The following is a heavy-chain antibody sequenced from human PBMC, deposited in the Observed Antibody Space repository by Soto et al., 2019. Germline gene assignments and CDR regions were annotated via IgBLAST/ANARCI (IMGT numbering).Heavy chain of an antibody. CDR1: GVTFSNYA. CDR3: AKESIVEWLYFFDY. V-gene: IGHV3-23*01. J-gene: IGHJ4*02. CDR2: ISASGGST. D-gene: IGHD3-3*01. Sequence: GGSLRLSCAASGVTFSNYAMSWVRQAPGKGLEWVSGISASGGSTSYADSVKGRFTISRDNSKNTLYLQMNSLRAEDTALYYCAKESIVEWLYFFDYWGQGTLVTVSS.